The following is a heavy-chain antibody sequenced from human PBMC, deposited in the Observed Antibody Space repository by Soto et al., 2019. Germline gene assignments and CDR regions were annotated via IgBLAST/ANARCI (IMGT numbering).Heavy chain of an antibody. D-gene: IGHD3-22*01. CDR2: ISYDGSNK. Sequence: QVQLVESGGGVVQPGRSLRLSCAASGFTFSSYAMHWVRQAPGKGLEWVAVISYDGSNKYYADSVKGRFTISRDNSKNTLYLQMNSLRAEDTAVYYCARDGIVVVITALDYWGQGTLVTVSS. V-gene: IGHV3-30-3*01. CDR3: ARDGIVVVITALDY. CDR1: GFTFSSYA. J-gene: IGHJ4*02.